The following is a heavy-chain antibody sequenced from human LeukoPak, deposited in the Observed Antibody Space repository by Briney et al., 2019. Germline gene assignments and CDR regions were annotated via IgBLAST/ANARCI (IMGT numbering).Heavy chain of an antibody. J-gene: IGHJ6*02. V-gene: IGHV3-21*01. CDR1: GFTFSSYS. Sequence: GGSLRLSCAASGFTFSSYSMNWVRQAPGKGLEWVSSISSSSSYIYYADSVKGRFTISRDNAKNSLYLQMNSLRAEDTAVYFCAKHMTPESTTPHYYGMDVWGQGTTVTVSS. CDR2: ISSSSSYI. CDR3: AKHMTPESTTPHYYGMDV. D-gene: IGHD2-15*01.